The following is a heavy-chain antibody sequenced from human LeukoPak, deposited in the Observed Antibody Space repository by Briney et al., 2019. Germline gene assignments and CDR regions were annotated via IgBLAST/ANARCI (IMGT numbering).Heavy chain of an antibody. V-gene: IGHV1-18*01. CDR3: ARSRCSASTSCYYFFFFDS. CDR2: ISAYNGNT. Sequence: ASVKDSCKASGYTFTSYGISWVRQAPGQGLEWMGWISAYNGNTNYAQKLQGRVTMATDTSTSTAYMELRSLRSDDTAVYYCARSRCSASTSCYYFFFFDSWGQGTLVTVSS. D-gene: IGHD2-2*01. J-gene: IGHJ4*02. CDR1: GYTFTSYG.